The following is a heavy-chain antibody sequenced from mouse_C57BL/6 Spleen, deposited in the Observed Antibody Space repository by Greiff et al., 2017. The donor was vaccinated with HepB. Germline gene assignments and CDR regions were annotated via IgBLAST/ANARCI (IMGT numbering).Heavy chain of an antibody. V-gene: IGHV1-54*01. CDR2: INPGSGGT. CDR1: GYAFTNYL. D-gene: IGHD2-4*01. Sequence: VQLQQSGAELVRPGTSVKVSCKASGYAFTNYLIEWVKQRPGQGLEWIGVINPGSGGTNYNEKFKGKATLTADKSSSTAYMQLSSLTSEDSAVYFCASIYDDYDVGAMDYWGQGTSVTVSS. CDR3: ASIYDDYDVGAMDY. J-gene: IGHJ4*01.